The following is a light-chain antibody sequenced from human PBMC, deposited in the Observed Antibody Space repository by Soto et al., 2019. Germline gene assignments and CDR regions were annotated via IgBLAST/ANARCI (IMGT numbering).Light chain of an antibody. CDR2: GAS. CDR1: QSVSSSY. V-gene: IGKV3-20*01. Sequence: EIVLTQSPGTPSLSPGERATLSCRASQSVSSSYFAWYQQKPGQAPRLLIYGASSRATGIPDRFSGSGSGTDFTLTISRLEPEDFAVYYCQQYGSSPWTFGQGTKVDIK. J-gene: IGKJ1*01. CDR3: QQYGSSPWT.